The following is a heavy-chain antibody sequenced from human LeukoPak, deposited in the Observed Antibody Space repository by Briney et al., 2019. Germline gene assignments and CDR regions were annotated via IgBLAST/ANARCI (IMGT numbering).Heavy chain of an antibody. V-gene: IGHV4-59*12. CDR2: IYYSGST. J-gene: IGHJ4*02. CDR1: GGSISSYY. CDR3: ARDRGGSYFGY. D-gene: IGHD1-26*01. Sequence: SETLSLTCTVSGGSISSYYWSWIRQPPGKGLEWIGYIYYSGSTNYNPSLKSRVTMSVDTSKNQFSLKLSSVTAADTAVYYCARDRGGSYFGYWGQGTLVTVSS.